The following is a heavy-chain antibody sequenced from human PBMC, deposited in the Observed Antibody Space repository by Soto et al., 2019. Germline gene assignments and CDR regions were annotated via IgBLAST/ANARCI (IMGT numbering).Heavy chain of an antibody. D-gene: IGHD5-18*01. CDR1: GFTFSSYG. J-gene: IGHJ3*02. Sequence: GGSLRLSCAASGFTFSSYGLHWVRQAPGKGLEWVAAISNDGNRQLYADSVKDRFTISRDNSRNTLDLQMNNLRTEDTGVYFCARDIYSYGSVGTPDIWGQGTMVTVSS. CDR3: ARDIYSYGSVGTPDI. CDR2: ISNDGNRQ. V-gene: IGHV3-30*19.